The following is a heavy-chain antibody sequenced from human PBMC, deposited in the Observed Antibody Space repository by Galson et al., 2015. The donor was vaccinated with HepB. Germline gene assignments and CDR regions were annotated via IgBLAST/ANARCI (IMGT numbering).Heavy chain of an antibody. CDR1: GFTFSDFY. Sequence: SLRLSCAASGFTFSDFYMSWIRQAPGKGLEWVSLISSSGYTIYYADSVKGRFTISRDNAKNSLYLQMNSLRAEDTAVYCCARTYYDFWSGVDAFDIWGQGTVLTVSS. V-gene: IGHV3-11*01. CDR3: ARTYYDFWSGVDAFDI. CDR2: ISSSGYTI. D-gene: IGHD3-3*01. J-gene: IGHJ3*02.